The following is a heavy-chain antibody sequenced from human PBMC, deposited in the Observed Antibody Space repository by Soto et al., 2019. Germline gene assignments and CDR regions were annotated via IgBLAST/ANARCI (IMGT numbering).Heavy chain of an antibody. Sequence: GASVKVSCKASGYTFTSYGISWVRQAPGQGHEWMGWISAYNGNTNYAQKLQGRVTMTTDTSTSTAYMELRSLRSDDTAVYYCAGDRRGFLEWLHDAFDIWGQGTMVPVSS. CDR2: ISAYNGNT. CDR1: GYTFTSYG. V-gene: IGHV1-18*01. D-gene: IGHD3-3*01. J-gene: IGHJ3*02. CDR3: AGDRRGFLEWLHDAFDI.